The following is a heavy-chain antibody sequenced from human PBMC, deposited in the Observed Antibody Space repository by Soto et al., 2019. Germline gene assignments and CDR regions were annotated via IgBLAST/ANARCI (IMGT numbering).Heavy chain of an antibody. CDR2: IYYNGDT. Sequence: QVQVQESGPGLVRPSQTLSLTCTVSGASINRDPYYWSWIRQHPVKGLEWIGYIYYNGDTDYNPPLQSRVTISQDTSKNVISLKLSYVTAADTAVYNCARDQGVKVLTGSGMAAWGQETTVIVS. V-gene: IGHV4-31*03. CDR3: ARDQGVKVLTGSGMAA. CDR1: GASINRDPYY. J-gene: IGHJ6*02. D-gene: IGHD2-8*02.